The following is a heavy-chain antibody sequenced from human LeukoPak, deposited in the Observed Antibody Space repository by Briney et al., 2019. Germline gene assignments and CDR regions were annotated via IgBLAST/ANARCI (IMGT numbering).Heavy chain of an antibody. CDR1: GGSISSYY. CDR3: ARTTGYSSSWFPRD. CDR2: IYYSGST. J-gene: IGHJ4*02. D-gene: IGHD6-13*01. Sequence: SETLSLTCTVSGGSISSYYWSWIRQPPGKGLEWIGYIYYSGSTNYNPSLKSRVTISVDTSKNQFSLKLSSVTAADTAVYYCARTTGYSSSWFPRDWGQGTLVTVSS. V-gene: IGHV4-59*01.